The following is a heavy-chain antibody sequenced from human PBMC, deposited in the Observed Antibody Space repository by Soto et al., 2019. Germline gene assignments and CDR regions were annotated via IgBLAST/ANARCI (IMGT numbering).Heavy chain of an antibody. CDR3: ARVPPWGNSAGDYYIQHYDS. D-gene: IGHD3-10*01. V-gene: IGHV1-3*01. J-gene: IGHJ4*02. Sequence: ASVKVSCKSSGFTFTSYAIHWLRQSPGQRPQWMGWINGGSGNTKYSQDFQGRVTFTRDTFATTAYLELSSLRSEDTAVYYCARVPPWGNSAGDYYIQHYDSWGQGTPVTVSS. CDR2: INGGSGNT. CDR1: GFTFTSYA.